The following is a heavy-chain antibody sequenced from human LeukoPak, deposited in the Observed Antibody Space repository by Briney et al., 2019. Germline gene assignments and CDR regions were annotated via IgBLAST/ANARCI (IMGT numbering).Heavy chain of an antibody. J-gene: IGHJ6*02. V-gene: IGHV4-34*01. Sequence: SETLSLTCAVYGGSFSGYYWSWIRQPPGKGLEWIGEINHSGSTNYNPSLKSRVTISVDTSKNQFSLKLSSVTAADTAVYYCARERYYGMDVWGQGTTVTVSS. CDR3: ARERYYGMDV. CDR2: INHSGST. CDR1: GGSFSGYY.